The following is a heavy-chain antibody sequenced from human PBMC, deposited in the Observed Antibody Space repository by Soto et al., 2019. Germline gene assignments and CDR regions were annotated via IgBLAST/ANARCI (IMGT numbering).Heavy chain of an antibody. CDR1: GYTFSSYH. V-gene: IGHV1-18*01. CDR2: ISAYNGNT. J-gene: IGHJ4*02. CDR3: ARDLPPVDY. Sequence: QIQLVQSGAEVKKPGASVKVSCKASGYTFSSYHITWVRQAPGQGLEWMGWISAYNGNTNYAQNLQGRVTKTTDPSTSTAYMELRSLRSDDTAVYYCARDLPPVDYWGQGTLVTVSS.